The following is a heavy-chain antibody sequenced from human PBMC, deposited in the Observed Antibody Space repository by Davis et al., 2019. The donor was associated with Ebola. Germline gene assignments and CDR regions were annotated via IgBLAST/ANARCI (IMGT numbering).Heavy chain of an antibody. D-gene: IGHD6-19*01. Sequence: PGGSLRLSCAASGFTFDDYAMHWVRQAPGKGLEWVSGISWNSGSIGYADSVKGRFTISRDNAKNSLYLQMSTLRAEDTAVYYCARVAGTQDYFDYWGQGTLLTVSS. V-gene: IGHV3-9*01. CDR3: ARVAGTQDYFDY. CDR2: ISWNSGSI. CDR1: GFTFDDYA. J-gene: IGHJ4*02.